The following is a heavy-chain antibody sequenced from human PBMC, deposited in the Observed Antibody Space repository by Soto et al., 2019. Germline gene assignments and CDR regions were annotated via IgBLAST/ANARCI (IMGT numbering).Heavy chain of an antibody. CDR3: ARDHTYGYYYYGMDV. CDR2: IYYSGST. D-gene: IGHD3-16*01. Sequence: SETLSLTCTVSGGSISSYYWSWIRQPPGKGLEWIGYIYYSGSTNYNPSLKSRVTISVDTSKNQFSLKLSSVTAADKAMYYCARDHTYGYYYYGMDVWGQGTTVTSP. J-gene: IGHJ6*02. CDR1: GGSISSYY. V-gene: IGHV4-59*01.